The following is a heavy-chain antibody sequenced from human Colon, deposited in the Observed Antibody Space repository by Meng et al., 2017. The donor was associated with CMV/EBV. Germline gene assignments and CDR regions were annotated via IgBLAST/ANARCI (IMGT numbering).Heavy chain of an antibody. CDR1: GDSISDNY. Sequence: SETLSLTCTVSGDSISDNYWSWIRQSPGKGLEWIGYIYYSGSTRYNPSLEGRVGISIDTPRKYFSLKMRSVTAADTATYYCAREKGDYYYGMDVWGQGTTVTVSS. CDR2: IYYSGST. D-gene: IGHD1-26*01. V-gene: IGHV4-59*01. CDR3: AREKGDYYYGMDV. J-gene: IGHJ6*02.